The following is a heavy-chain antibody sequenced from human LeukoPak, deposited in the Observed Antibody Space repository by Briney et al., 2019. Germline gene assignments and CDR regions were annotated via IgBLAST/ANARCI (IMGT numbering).Heavy chain of an antibody. CDR1: GFTFSSSA. J-gene: IGHJ4*02. Sequence: GASVKVSCKASGFTFSSSAIQWVRQVRGQRLELRGWIVVGSGNTNYAQKFQDRVTITKDMSTMTAYMELSSLRSEDTALYYCAAVFFSSTVPYFDHWAQGTLVTVSS. D-gene: IGHD2-2*01. V-gene: IGHV1-58*02. CDR3: AAVFFSSTVPYFDH. CDR2: IVVGSGNT.